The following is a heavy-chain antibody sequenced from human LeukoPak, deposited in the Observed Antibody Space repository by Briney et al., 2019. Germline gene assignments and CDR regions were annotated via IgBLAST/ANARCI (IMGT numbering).Heavy chain of an antibody. CDR2: MNPNSGNT. CDR3: ARTNDLWPHMRVLMVYAIPGWFDP. CDR1: GYTFTSYD. D-gene: IGHD2-8*01. Sequence: GASVKVSCKASGYTFTSYDINWVRQATGQGLEWMGWMNPNSGNTGYAQKFQGRVTMTRNTSISTAYMELSSLRSEDTAVYYCARTNDLWPHMRVLMVYAIPGWFDPWGQGTLVTVSS. V-gene: IGHV1-8*01. J-gene: IGHJ5*02.